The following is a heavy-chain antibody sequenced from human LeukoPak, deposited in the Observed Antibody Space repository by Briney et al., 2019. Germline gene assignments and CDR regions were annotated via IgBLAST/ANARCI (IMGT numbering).Heavy chain of an antibody. CDR1: GFTFSSYW. J-gene: IGHJ6*02. CDR2: IKGDGSAK. Sequence: GGSLRLSCAASGFTFSSYWMSWVRQALGKGLEWVANIKGDGSAKYYVDSVKGRFTITRDNAKSSLFLQMNSLRAEDTAVYYCAKVPTTVTFYYYYYGMDVWGQGTTVTVSS. V-gene: IGHV3-7*01. CDR3: AKVPTTVTFYYYYYGMDV. D-gene: IGHD4-17*01.